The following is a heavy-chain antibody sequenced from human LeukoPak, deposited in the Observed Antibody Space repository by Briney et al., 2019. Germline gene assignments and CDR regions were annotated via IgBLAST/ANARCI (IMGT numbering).Heavy chain of an antibody. D-gene: IGHD6-13*01. J-gene: IGHJ6*03. CDR3: VRGGSSSWPYYYYYMDV. Sequence: SETLSLTCTVSGASISSGSHYWSWIRQPAGKGLEWIGRIYTSGSTNYNPSLKSRVTISVDTSKNQFSLRLSSVTAADTAVYYCVRGGSSSWPYYYYYMDVWGKGTTVTVSS. CDR1: GASISSGSHY. CDR2: IYTSGST. V-gene: IGHV4-61*02.